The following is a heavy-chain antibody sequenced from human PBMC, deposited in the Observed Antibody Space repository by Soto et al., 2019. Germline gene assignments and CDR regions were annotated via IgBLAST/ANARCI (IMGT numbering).Heavy chain of an antibody. CDR2: IWYDGSNK. D-gene: IGHD5-12*01. J-gene: IGHJ4*02. Sequence: QVQLVESGGGVVQPGRSLRLSCAASGFTFSSYGMHWVRQAPGKGLEWVAVIWYDGSNKYYADSVKGRFTISRDNSKNTLYLQMNSLRAEDTAVYYCARAPPGATNFDYWGQGTLVTVSS. V-gene: IGHV3-33*01. CDR1: GFTFSSYG. CDR3: ARAPPGATNFDY.